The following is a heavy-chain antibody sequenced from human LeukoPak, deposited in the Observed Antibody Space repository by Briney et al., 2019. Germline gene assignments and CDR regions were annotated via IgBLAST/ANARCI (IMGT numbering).Heavy chain of an antibody. J-gene: IGHJ3*02. CDR3: ATDKLVGATNDAFDI. CDR1: GYTLTELS. D-gene: IGHD1-26*01. Sequence: ASVKVSCKVSGYTLTELSMHWVRQAPGKGLEWMGGFDPEDGETIYAQKFQGRVTMTEDTSTDTAYMELSSLRSEDTTVYYCATDKLVGATNDAFDIWGQGTMVTVSS. V-gene: IGHV1-24*01. CDR2: FDPEDGET.